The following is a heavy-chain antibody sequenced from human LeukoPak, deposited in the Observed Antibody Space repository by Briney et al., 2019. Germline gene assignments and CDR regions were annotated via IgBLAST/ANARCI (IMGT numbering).Heavy chain of an antibody. CDR1: GFTFSDFG. CDR3: AKDRDSSSWYYFDY. CDR2: IRYDGSNK. V-gene: IGHV3-30*02. Sequence: GGSLRLSCAASGFTFSDFGMHWVRQAPGKGLEWVAFIRYDGSNKYYADSVKGRFTISRDNSKNTLYLQMNSLRAEDTAVYYCAKDRDSSSWYYFDYWGQGTLVTVSS. D-gene: IGHD6-13*01. J-gene: IGHJ4*02.